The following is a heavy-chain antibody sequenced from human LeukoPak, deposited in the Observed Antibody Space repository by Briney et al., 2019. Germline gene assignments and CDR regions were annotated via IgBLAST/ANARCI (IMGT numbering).Heavy chain of an antibody. CDR1: GASISSYY. J-gene: IGHJ3*02. CDR3: ARDLMVAAFDAFDI. D-gene: IGHD2-15*01. V-gene: IGHV4-59*01. CDR2: IYYSGST. Sequence: SETLSLTCTVSGASISSYYWSWIRQPPGKGLERIGYIYYSGSTNYNPSLKSRVTISVDTSKNQFSLKLSSVTAADTAVYYCARDLMVAAFDAFDIWGQGTMVTVSS.